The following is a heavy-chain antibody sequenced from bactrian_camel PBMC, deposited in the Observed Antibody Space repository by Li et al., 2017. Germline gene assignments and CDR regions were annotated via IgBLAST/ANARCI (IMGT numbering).Heavy chain of an antibody. D-gene: IGHD5*01. J-gene: IGHJ6*01. CDR2: ITSDGST. CDR3: AADFRDGLGFGCASADSGY. V-gene: IGHV3S53*01. CDR1: ESFDRTYT. Sequence: HVQLVESGGGSVQAGGSLRLSCAPSESFDRTYTMGWTRQSPGKEREGVAVITSDGSTSYADSVEGRFAISRDDQKKMLYLQMNNLQPEDTAVYYCAADFRDGLGFGCASADSGYWGQGTQVTVS.